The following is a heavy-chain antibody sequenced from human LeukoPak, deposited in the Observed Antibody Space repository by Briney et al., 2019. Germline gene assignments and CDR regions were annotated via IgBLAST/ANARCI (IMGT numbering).Heavy chain of an antibody. J-gene: IGHJ4*02. V-gene: IGHV1-24*01. CDR1: GYTLTELS. CDR2: FDPEDGET. D-gene: IGHD7-27*01. Sequence: GASVKVACKVSGYTLTELSMHCVRQAPGKGLEWMGGFDPEDGETIYAQKFQGRVTMTEDTSTGTAYMELSSLRSEDTAVYYCATETGDRGYFDYWGQGTLVTVSS. CDR3: ATETGDRGYFDY.